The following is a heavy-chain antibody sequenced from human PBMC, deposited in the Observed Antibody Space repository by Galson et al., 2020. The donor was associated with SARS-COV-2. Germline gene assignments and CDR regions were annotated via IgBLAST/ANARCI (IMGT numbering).Heavy chain of an antibody. Sequence: NSGGSLRLSCEASGFSIGDYYMNWIRQAPGKGLEWISYISAGNSGIYYAESVRARFTISRDNAKNSLFLHMTSLRPEDTSIYYCARDRHLGYGHLFSYWVQGILVTVSS. V-gene: IGHV3-11*01. CDR1: GFSIGDYY. D-gene: IGHD5-18*01. CDR3: ARDRHLGYGHLFSY. CDR2: ISAGNSGI. J-gene: IGHJ4*02.